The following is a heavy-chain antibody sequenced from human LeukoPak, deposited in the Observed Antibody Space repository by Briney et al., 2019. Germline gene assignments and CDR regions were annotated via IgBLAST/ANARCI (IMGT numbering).Heavy chain of an antibody. CDR3: AKDDAWGRYKD. V-gene: IGHV3-74*01. CDR2: INRDGSST. Sequence: PGGSLRLSCAASGIIFSNYWMHWVRQAPGKGLVWVSRINRDGSSTSYADSVKGRFTISRDNSKNTVSLQMNSLRGDDTAVYYCAKDDAWGRYKDWGQGTLVTVSS. D-gene: IGHD3-16*01. J-gene: IGHJ1*01. CDR1: GIIFSNYW.